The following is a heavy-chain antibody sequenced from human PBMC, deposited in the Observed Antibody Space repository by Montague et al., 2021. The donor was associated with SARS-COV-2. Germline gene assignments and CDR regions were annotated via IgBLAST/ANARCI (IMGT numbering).Heavy chain of an antibody. D-gene: IGHD6-19*01. J-gene: IGHJ4*02. Sequence: SETLSLTCHVYGASFSGYYWSWVRQSPGKGLEWIGEVIHSGTTNYNPSLKGRVTISMDTSKNHFSLKVNSVTATDTAVYFCARPGSVSGWFYFDDWGQGTLVSVSS. CDR1: GASFSGYY. CDR2: VIHSGTT. CDR3: ARPGSVSGWFYFDD. V-gene: IGHV4-34*12.